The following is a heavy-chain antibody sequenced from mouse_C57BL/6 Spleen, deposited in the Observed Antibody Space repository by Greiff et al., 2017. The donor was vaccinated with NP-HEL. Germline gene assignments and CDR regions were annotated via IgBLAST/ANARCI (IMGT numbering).Heavy chain of an antibody. CDR3: ARHTPSDGYYEEYAMDY. V-gene: IGHV2-6-1*01. Sequence: VKLMESGPGLVAPSQSLSITCTVSGFSLTSYGVHWVRQPPGKGLEWLVVIWSDGSTTYNSALKSRLSISKDNSKSQVFLKMNSLQTDDTAMYYCARHTPSDGYYEEYAMDYWGQGTSVTVSS. CDR2: IWSDGST. D-gene: IGHD2-3*01. J-gene: IGHJ4*01. CDR1: GFSLTSYG.